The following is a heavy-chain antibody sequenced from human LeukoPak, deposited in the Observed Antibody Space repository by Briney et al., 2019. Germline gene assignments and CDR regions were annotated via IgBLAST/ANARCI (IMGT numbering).Heavy chain of an antibody. V-gene: IGHV4-39*01. D-gene: IGHD3-10*01. J-gene: IGHJ5*02. CDR3: ARRRGVIQMWFDP. CDR1: GGSISSSSYY. Sequence: SETLSLTCTVSGGSISSSSYYWGWIRQPPGKGLEWIGSIYYSGSTYYNPSLKSRVTLSVDTSKNQFSLKLSSVTAADTAVYYCARRRGVIQMWFDPWGQGTLVTVSS. CDR2: IYYSGST.